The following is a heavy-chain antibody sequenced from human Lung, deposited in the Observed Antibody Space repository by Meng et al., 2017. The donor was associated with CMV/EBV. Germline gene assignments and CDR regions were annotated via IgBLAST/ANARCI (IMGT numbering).Heavy chain of an antibody. D-gene: IGHD3-3*01. V-gene: IGHV4-39*07. Sequence: LXCTVSGGSISSSSYYWGWIRQPPGKGLEWIGSIYYSGSTYYNPSLKSRVTISVDTSKNQFSLKLSSVTAADTAVYYCARAGTDYDFWSGYFGSWFDPWXQGNXVTGAS. J-gene: IGHJ5*02. CDR2: IYYSGST. CDR1: GGSISSSSYY. CDR3: ARAGTDYDFWSGYFGSWFDP.